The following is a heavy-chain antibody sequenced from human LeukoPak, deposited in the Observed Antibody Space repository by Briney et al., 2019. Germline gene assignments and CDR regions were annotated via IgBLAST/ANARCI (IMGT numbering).Heavy chain of an antibody. D-gene: IGHD1-26*01. Sequence: SETLSLTCTVSGGSISSYYWSWIRQPPGKGLEWIGYIYYSGSTNYNPSLKSRVTISVDTSKNRFSLKLSSVTAADTAVYYCAREVYSGSRYYFDYWGQGTLVTVSS. CDR2: IYYSGST. J-gene: IGHJ4*02. CDR3: AREVYSGSRYYFDY. V-gene: IGHV4-59*12. CDR1: GGSISSYY.